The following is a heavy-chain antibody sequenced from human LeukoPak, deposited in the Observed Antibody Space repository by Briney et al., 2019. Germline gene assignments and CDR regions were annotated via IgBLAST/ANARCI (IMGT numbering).Heavy chain of an antibody. Sequence: PGGSLRLSCAASGFTFSSYAMNWVRQAPGKGLEWVSAICSNDNNTYYANSVKGRFTISRDNSKNTLYLQMNSLRVEDTAVYYCARAPGRDWYFDLWGRGTLVTVSS. CDR3: ARAPGRDWYFDL. V-gene: IGHV3-23*01. CDR2: ICSNDNNT. CDR1: GFTFSSYA. D-gene: IGHD3-10*01. J-gene: IGHJ2*01.